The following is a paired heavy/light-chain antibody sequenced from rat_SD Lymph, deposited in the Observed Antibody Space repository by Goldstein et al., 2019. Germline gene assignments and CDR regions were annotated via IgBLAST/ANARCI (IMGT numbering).Heavy chain of an antibody. V-gene: IGHV5-62*01. D-gene: IGHD1-4*01. CDR3: ARANYPGIRASGGFAY. CDR2: ISSSSGT. J-gene: IGHJ3*01. CDR1: GFTFSSYG. Sequence: VQLVESGGGLVQPGKSLKLSCSASGFTFSSYGMHWIRQAPGKGLDWVAYISSSSGTVYADAVKGRFTISRDNAKNTLYLQLNSLKSEDTAIYYCARANYPGIRASGGFAYWGQGTLVTVSS.
Light chain of an antibody. CDR2: SGS. Sequence: DVQMTQSLSYLAASPGESVSISCKASKSISNYLAWYQQKPGEAYKLLIYSGSTLQSGTPSRFSGSGSGTDFTLTIRSLEPEDFGLYYCQQYYEKPLTFGSGTKLEIK. J-gene: IGKJ5*01. V-gene: IGKV16S1*01. CDR1: KSISNY. CDR3: QQYYEKPLT.